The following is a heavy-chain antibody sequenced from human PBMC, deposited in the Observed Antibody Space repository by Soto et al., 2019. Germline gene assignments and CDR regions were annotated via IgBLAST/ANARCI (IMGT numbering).Heavy chain of an antibody. V-gene: IGHV4-4*07. CDR1: GGSISSYY. J-gene: IGHJ4*02. Sequence: QVQLQESGPGLVKPSETLSLTCTVSGGSISSYYWSWIRQSAGKGLEWIGHIYTSGSTNYNPSLKSRVTMSVDTSKNQFSLKLSSVTAADTAVYYCARDDYSSPSTFVYWGQGTLVTVSS. CDR3: ARDDYSSPSTFVY. D-gene: IGHD3-16*01. CDR2: IYTSGST.